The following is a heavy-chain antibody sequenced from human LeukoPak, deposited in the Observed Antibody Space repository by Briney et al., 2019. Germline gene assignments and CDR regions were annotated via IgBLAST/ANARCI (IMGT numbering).Heavy chain of an antibody. J-gene: IGHJ4*02. V-gene: IGHV3-30-3*01. Sequence: GGSLRLSCAASGFTFSDFTLHWVRQAPGEGLEWLAYISYDGGIQYYADSVKGRFSISRDNSKNTLYLQLNSLRTEDTALYYCARAYCPGGTCFKDYWGQGTLVTVSS. D-gene: IGHD2-8*02. CDR3: ARAYCPGGTCFKDY. CDR1: GFTFSDFT. CDR2: ISYDGGIQ.